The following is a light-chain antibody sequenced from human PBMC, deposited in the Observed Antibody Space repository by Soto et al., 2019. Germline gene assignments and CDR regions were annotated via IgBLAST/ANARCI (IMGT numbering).Light chain of an antibody. J-gene: IGKJ1*01. CDR2: GAS. V-gene: IGKV3D-7*01. CDR1: QSVRSSY. CDR3: QQDYNFPWT. Sequence: PGERVTLSCRASQSVRSSYLTWYQLKPGQAPRLLTYGASTRATGIPDRFSDSGSGTDFTLTFSSLQPQDFAVYYCQQDYNFPWTFGQGTKVEIE.